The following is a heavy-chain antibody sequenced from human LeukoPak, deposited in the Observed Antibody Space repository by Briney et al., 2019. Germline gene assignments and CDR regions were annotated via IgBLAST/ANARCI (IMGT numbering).Heavy chain of an antibody. J-gene: IGHJ4*02. Sequence: GGSLRLSCTASGFTFSGSAMHWVRQASGKGLEWVGRIRSKANNYATAYAASVKGRFTISRDDSKNTAYLQMNSLKTEDTAVYYCSRQGVAYCGGDCSSSDSTFDYWGQGTLVTVSS. CDR1: GFTFSGSA. V-gene: IGHV3-73*01. CDR2: IRSKANNYAT. CDR3: SRQGVAYCGGDCSSSDSTFDY. D-gene: IGHD2-21*02.